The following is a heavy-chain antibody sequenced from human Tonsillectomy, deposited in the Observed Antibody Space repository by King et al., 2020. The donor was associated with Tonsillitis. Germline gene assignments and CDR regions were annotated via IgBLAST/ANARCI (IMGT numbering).Heavy chain of an antibody. Sequence: VQLVESGAEVKKPGASVKVSCKASGYTFTGYYLHWVRQTPGQGLEWMGYINPNSGGTYYAQKFQDRVTMTRDTSISTAYMELSRLRSDDTAVYYCARGLRDGYSRATVYFDDWGQGTLVTVSS. V-gene: IGHV1-2*02. D-gene: IGHD5-24*01. CDR3: ARGLRDGYSRATVYFDD. CDR1: GYTFTGYY. J-gene: IGHJ4*02. CDR2: INPNSGGT.